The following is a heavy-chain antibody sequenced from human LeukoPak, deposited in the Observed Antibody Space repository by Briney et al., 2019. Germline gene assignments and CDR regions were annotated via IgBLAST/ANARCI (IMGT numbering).Heavy chain of an antibody. Sequence: ASVEVSCKASGYTFTSYDIHWVRQATGQGLEWMGWTNPNSGDTGYAQKLQGRVTMTRDTSISTAYMELSSLRPEDTAIYYCANIAAAATDSWGQGTLVTVSS. CDR3: ANIAAAATDS. CDR2: TNPNSGDT. D-gene: IGHD6-13*01. CDR1: GYTFTSYD. J-gene: IGHJ4*02. V-gene: IGHV1-8*01.